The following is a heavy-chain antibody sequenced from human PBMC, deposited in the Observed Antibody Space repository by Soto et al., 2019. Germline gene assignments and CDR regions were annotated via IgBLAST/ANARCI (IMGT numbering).Heavy chain of an antibody. V-gene: IGHV3-30*03. Sequence: GGSLRLSCTASGFTFSSFGMHWVRQAPGKGLEWVAVISYDGSNKYYADSVKGRFTISRDNSKNTLYLQMNSLRAEDTAVYYCARGAPWIQLWSNWFDPWGQGTLVTVSS. CDR2: ISYDGSNK. D-gene: IGHD5-18*01. J-gene: IGHJ5*02. CDR1: GFTFSSFG. CDR3: ARGAPWIQLWSNWFDP.